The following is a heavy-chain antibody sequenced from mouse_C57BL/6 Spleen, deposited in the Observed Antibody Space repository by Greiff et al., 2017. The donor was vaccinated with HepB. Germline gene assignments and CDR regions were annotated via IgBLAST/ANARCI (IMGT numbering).Heavy chain of an antibody. V-gene: IGHV7-3*01. CDR3: ARYMTGTLYAMDY. D-gene: IGHD4-1*01. Sequence: EVKVEESGGGLVQPGGSLSLSCAASGFTFTDYYMSWVRQPPGKALEWLGFIRNKANGYTTEYSASVKGRFTISRDNSQSILYLQMNALRAEDSATYYCARYMTGTLYAMDYWGQGTSVTVSS. CDR1: GFTFTDYY. J-gene: IGHJ4*01. CDR2: IRNKANGYTT.